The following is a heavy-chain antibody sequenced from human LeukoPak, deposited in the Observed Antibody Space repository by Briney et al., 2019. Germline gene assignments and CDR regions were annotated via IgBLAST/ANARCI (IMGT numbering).Heavy chain of an antibody. V-gene: IGHV3-48*01. CDR3: ARSRGSSGSYPFDY. CDR2: IGSSSSTI. CDR1: GFTFSSYS. J-gene: IGHJ4*02. Sequence: PGGSLRLSCAASGFTFSSYSMNWVRQAPGKGLEWVSYIGSSSSTIYYAGSVKGRFTISRDNAKNSLFLQMNSLRAEDTAVYYCARSRGSSGSYPFDYWGQGTLVTVSS. D-gene: IGHD1-26*01.